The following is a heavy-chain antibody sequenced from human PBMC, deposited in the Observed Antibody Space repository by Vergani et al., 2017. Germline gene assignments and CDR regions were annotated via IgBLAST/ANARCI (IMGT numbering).Heavy chain of an antibody. J-gene: IGHJ6*03. D-gene: IGHD2-15*01. CDR3: ARGVRRLSSTQNYYYYMDV. V-gene: IGHV1-2*02. CDR2: INPNSGGT. CDR1: GYTFTGYY. Sequence: QVQLVQSGAEVKKPGASVKVSCKASGYTFTGYYMHWVRQAPGQGLEWMGWINPNSGGTNYAQKFQGRVTMTRDTSISTAYMELSSLRSEDTAVYCCARGVRRLSSTQNYYYYMDVWGKGTTVTVSS.